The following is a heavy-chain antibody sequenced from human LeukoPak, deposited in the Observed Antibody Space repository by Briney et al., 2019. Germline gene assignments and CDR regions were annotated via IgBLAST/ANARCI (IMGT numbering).Heavy chain of an antibody. D-gene: IGHD3-10*01. Sequence: PGGSLRLSCAASGFTFSSYEMNWVRQAPGKGLEWVAFIRYDGSKKYYADSVKGRFTISRDNSKNTLSLQMNSLRSEDTAVYYCAKDRESYYGSGSEFDCWGQGTLVTVSS. CDR3: AKDRESYYGSGSEFDC. J-gene: IGHJ4*02. CDR1: GFTFSSYE. V-gene: IGHV3-30*02. CDR2: IRYDGSKK.